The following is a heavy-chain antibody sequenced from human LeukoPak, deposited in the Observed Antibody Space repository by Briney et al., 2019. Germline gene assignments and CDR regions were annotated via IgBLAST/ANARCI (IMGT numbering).Heavy chain of an antibody. Sequence: PGGSLRLSCAASVFTFSSHAMSWVRQAPGKGLEWVSAISGSGGSTYYADSVKGRFTISRDNSKNTLYLQMNSLRAEDTAVYYCAKRPAYSYGAYFDYWGQGTLVTVSS. CDR1: VFTFSSHA. V-gene: IGHV3-23*01. D-gene: IGHD5-18*01. J-gene: IGHJ4*02. CDR2: ISGSGGST. CDR3: AKRPAYSYGAYFDY.